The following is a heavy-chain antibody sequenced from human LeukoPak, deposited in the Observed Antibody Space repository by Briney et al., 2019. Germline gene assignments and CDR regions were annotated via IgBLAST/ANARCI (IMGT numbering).Heavy chain of an antibody. CDR1: GFTFSSYW. D-gene: IGHD5-24*01. V-gene: IGHV3-7*01. CDR3: AGGRDVYRY. Sequence: GGSLRLSCAASGFTFSSYWMTWVRQAPGKGLEWVANIKQDGNGKYYVDSVKGRFTISRDNAKNSLYLQMNSLRAEDTAVYYCAGGRDVYRYWGQGTLVTVSS. CDR2: IKQDGNGK. J-gene: IGHJ4*02.